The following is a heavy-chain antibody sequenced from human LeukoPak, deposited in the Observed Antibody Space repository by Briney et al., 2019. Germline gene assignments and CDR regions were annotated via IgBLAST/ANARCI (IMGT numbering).Heavy chain of an antibody. D-gene: IGHD6-13*01. CDR3: AEQQLGPYFDY. CDR1: GGSFSGYY. J-gene: IGHJ4*02. CDR2: INHSGST. Sequence: SETLSLTCAVYGGSFSGYYWSWIRQPPGKGLEWIGEINHSGSTNYNPSLKSRVTISVDTSKNQFSLKLGSVTAADTAVYYCAEQQLGPYFDYWGQGTLVTVSS. V-gene: IGHV4-34*01.